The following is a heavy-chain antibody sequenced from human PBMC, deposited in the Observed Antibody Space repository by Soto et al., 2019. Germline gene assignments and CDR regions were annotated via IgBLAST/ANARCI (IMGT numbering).Heavy chain of an antibody. CDR1: GGSISSYY. CDR2: IYYSGST. Sequence: SETLSLTCTVSGGSISSYYWSWIRQPPGKGLEWIGYIYYSGSTNYNPSLKSRVTISVDTSKNQFSLKLSSVTAADTAVYYCARRPGRETGTTRDGENQYYYYYYMDVWGKRTTVTGSS. J-gene: IGHJ6*03. V-gene: IGHV4-59*08. D-gene: IGHD1-7*01. CDR3: ARRPGRETGTTRDGENQYYYYYYMDV.